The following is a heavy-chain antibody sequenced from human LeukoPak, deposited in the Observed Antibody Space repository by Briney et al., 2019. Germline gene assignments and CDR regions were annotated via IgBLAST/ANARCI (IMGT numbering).Heavy chain of an antibody. CDR3: AHAYNTVRIGPPFDY. Sequence: VSGPTLVKPTQTLTLTCTFSGFSLSTSGVGVGWIRQPPGKALEWLALIYWDGDKRYSPSLKSRLTITKDTSKNQVVLTMTNMDPVDTATYYCAHAYNTVRIGPPFDYWGQGTLVTVSS. V-gene: IGHV2-5*02. CDR1: GFSLSTSGVG. CDR2: IYWDGDK. D-gene: IGHD4-17*01. J-gene: IGHJ4*02.